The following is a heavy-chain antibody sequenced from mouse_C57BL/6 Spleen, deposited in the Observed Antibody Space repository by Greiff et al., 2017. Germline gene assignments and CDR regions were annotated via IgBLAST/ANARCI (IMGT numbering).Heavy chain of an antibody. CDR3: ARRNTVVYWYFDV. Sequence: QVQLQQSGPGLVQPSQSLSITCTVSGFSLTSYGVHWVRQSPGKGLEWLGVIWSGGSTDYNAAFISRLSISKDNSKSQVFFKMNSLQADDTAIYYCARRNTVVYWYFDVWGTGTTVTVSS. J-gene: IGHJ1*03. V-gene: IGHV2-2*01. CDR1: GFSLTSYG. CDR2: IWSGGST. D-gene: IGHD1-1*01.